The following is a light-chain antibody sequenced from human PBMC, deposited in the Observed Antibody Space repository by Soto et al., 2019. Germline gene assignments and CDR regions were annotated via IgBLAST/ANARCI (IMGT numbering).Light chain of an antibody. J-gene: IGKJ4*01. Sequence: EIVMTQSPVTLSVSPGERATLSCRASQFVSSNLAWYQQKPGQAPRLLIYGAPTRATGIPARFSGSGSGTEFTLTISNLQSEDFAVYYCQQRSNWPFTFGGGTKVDIK. CDR1: QFVSSN. CDR3: QQRSNWPFT. CDR2: GAP. V-gene: IGKV3D-15*01.